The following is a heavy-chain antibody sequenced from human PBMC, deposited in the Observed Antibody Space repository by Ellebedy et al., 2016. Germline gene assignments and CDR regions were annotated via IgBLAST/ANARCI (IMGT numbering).Heavy chain of an antibody. J-gene: IGHJ3*02. CDR2: INHSGST. Sequence: SETLSLXXAVYGGSFSGYYWSWIRQPPGKGLEWIGEINHSGSTNYNPSLKSRVTISIDTSKNQFSLNLSSATAADTAVYYCARYQAVDAFDIWGQGTLVIVSS. CDR1: GGSFSGYY. V-gene: IGHV4-34*01. CDR3: ARYQAVDAFDI.